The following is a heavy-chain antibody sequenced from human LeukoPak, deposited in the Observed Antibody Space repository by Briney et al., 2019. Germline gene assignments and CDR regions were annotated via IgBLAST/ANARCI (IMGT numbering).Heavy chain of an antibody. CDR3: ARGESSKIRGVYGMDV. J-gene: IGHJ6*04. D-gene: IGHD3-10*01. V-gene: IGHV4-61*02. Sequence: SQTLSLTCTVSGGSISSGSYYWSWIRQPAGKGLEWIGRIYTSGSTNYNPSLKSRVTISVDTSKNQFSLKLSSVTAADTAVYYCARGESSKIRGVYGMDVWGKGTTVTVSS. CDR1: GGSISSGSYY. CDR2: IYTSGST.